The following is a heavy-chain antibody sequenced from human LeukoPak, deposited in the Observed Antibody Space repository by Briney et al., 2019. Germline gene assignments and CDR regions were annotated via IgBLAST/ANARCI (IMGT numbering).Heavy chain of an antibody. D-gene: IGHD6-19*01. J-gene: IGHJ4*02. CDR2: INPSGGST. Sequence: ASVKVSCKASGYILNTYYMHWVRQAPGQGLEWMGIINPSGGSTSYAQKFQGRVTMTRDMSTSTVYMELSSLRSEDTAVYYCARDSALAQAVMFDYWGQGTLVTVSS. CDR3: ARDSALAQAVMFDY. CDR1: GYILNTYY. V-gene: IGHV1-46*02.